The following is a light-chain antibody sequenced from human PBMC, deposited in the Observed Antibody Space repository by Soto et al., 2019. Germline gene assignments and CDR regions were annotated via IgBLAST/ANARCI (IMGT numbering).Light chain of an antibody. CDR3: QQLNVYPST. V-gene: IGKV1-5*01. CDR1: QSISRW. J-gene: IGKJ4*01. CDR2: DAS. Sequence: DIQMSQSPSTLSASVGDRVTITCRASQSISRWLAWHQQKPGKAPKLLIYDASSLKSGVPSRFSGGGSGTDFTLTITSLQPEDFATYYCQQLNVYPSTFGGGTKVDI.